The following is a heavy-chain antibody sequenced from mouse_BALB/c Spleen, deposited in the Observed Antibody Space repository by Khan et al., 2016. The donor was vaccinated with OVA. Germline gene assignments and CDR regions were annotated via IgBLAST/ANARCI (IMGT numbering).Heavy chain of an antibody. D-gene: IGHD1-2*01. CDR1: GFSLTGFG. Sequence: QMQLEESGPGLVAPSQSLSITCTVSGFSLTGFGINWVRQPPGKGLEWLGMIWGDGSTDYNSALKSRLSINKDNSKSQVFLKMSSLQTDDTARYYCARELRLGGFAYWGQGTLDTVSA. CDR3: ARELRLGGFAY. J-gene: IGHJ3*01. V-gene: IGHV2-6-7*01. CDR2: IWGDGST.